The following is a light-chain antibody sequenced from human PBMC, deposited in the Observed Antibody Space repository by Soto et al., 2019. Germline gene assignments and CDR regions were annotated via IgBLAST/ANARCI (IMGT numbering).Light chain of an antibody. CDR3: AAWDDSLNGYV. CDR1: TSNIGSNT. V-gene: IGLV1-44*01. CDR2: ING. Sequence: QSVLTQPPSASGTPGQRVTISCSGSTSNIGSNTVNWYQLLPGTAPKLLIYINGQRPSGVPDRFSGSKSGTSASLAISGLQSEDEADYCCAAWDDSLNGYVFGTGTKVTVL. J-gene: IGLJ1*01.